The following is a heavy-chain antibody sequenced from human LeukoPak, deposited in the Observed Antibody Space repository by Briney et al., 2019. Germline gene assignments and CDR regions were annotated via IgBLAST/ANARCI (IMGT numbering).Heavy chain of an antibody. Sequence: GGSLRLSCAASGFTFSSYPMHWVRQAPGKGLEYVSGISSNGGSTHYATSVKGRFTISRDNSKNTLHLQMGSLRAEDMAVYYCARFSGSGGSYYFDYWGQGTVVTVSS. J-gene: IGHJ4*02. CDR1: GFTFSSYP. D-gene: IGHD6-19*01. CDR2: ISSNGGST. CDR3: ARFSGSGGSYYFDY. V-gene: IGHV3-64*01.